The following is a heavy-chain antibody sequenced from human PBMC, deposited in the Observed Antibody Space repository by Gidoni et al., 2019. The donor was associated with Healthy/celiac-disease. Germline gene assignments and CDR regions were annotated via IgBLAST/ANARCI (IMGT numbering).Heavy chain of an antibody. D-gene: IGHD3-10*01. CDR3: ARNYGSGSPNWFDP. V-gene: IGHV4-39*01. CDR2: IYYSGST. CDR1: GGSIRSSSYY. Sequence: QLQLQESGPGLVKPSETLSLTCTVSGGSIRSSSYYWGWIRQPPGKGLEWIGSIYYSGSTYYNPSLKSRVTISVDTSKNQFSLKLSSVTAADTAVYYCARNYGSGSPNWFDPWGQGTLVTVSS. J-gene: IGHJ5*02.